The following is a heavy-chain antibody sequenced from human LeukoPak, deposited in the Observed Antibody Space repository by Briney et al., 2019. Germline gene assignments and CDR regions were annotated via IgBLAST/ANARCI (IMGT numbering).Heavy chain of an antibody. V-gene: IGHV4-4*07. CDR3: ARGGGVGDYDSSGYYYGLDY. CDR2: IYTSGST. D-gene: IGHD3-22*01. CDR1: GGSVSSYY. J-gene: IGHJ4*02. Sequence: SETLSLTCSVSGGSVSSYYWSWIRQPAGKGLEWIGRIYTSGSTNYNPSLKSRVTMSVDTSKNQFSLKLSSVTAADTAVYYCARGGGVGDYDSSGYYYGLDYWGQGTLVTVSS.